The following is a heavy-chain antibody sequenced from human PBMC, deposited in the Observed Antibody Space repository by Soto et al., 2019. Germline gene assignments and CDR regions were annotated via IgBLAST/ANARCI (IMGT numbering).Heavy chain of an antibody. CDR2: IYYSGST. CDR1: GGSISSSSYY. V-gene: IGHV4-39*07. CDR3: ARRWGTSFDF. Sequence: PSETLSLTCTVSGGSISSSSYYWGWIRQPPGKGLEWIGNIYYSGSTYYNPSLKSRVTISVDTSKNQFSLKMSSVTAADTAVYYCARRWGTSFDFWGQGTLVTVSS. D-gene: IGHD7-27*01. J-gene: IGHJ4*02.